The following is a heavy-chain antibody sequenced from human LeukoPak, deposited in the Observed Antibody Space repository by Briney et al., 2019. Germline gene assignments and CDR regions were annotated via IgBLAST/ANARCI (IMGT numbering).Heavy chain of an antibody. Sequence: GGSLRLSCAASGFTFSSYAMHWVRQAPGKGLEWVAVISYDGSNKYYADSVKGRFTISRDNSENTLYLQMNSLRAEDTAVYYCARDLILSVVRPYYFDSWGQGTLATVSS. CDR3: ARDLILSVVRPYYFDS. J-gene: IGHJ4*02. CDR2: ISYDGSNK. V-gene: IGHV3-30*04. D-gene: IGHD2/OR15-2a*01. CDR1: GFTFSSYA.